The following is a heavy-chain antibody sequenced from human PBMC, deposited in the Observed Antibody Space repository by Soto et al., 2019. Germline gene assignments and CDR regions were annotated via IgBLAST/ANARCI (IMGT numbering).Heavy chain of an antibody. V-gene: IGHV1-69*06. Sequence: QVQLVQSGAEVKKPGSSVKVSCKASGGTFSSYAISWVRQAPGKGLEWMGGIIPIFGTANYAQKFQGRVTITADKYTSTAYMELSSLRSEDTAVYYCAREKEVVPAAISGLGWFDPWGQGTLVTVSS. CDR1: GGTFSSYA. CDR3: AREKEVVPAAISGLGWFDP. D-gene: IGHD2-2*02. CDR2: IIPIFGTA. J-gene: IGHJ5*02.